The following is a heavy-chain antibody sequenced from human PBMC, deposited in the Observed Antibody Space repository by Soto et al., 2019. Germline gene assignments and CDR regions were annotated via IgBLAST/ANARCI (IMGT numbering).Heavy chain of an antibody. Sequence: GQSLKNSCVGCGVTFHGSTMHWVRQDSGKGLEWIGLISIKPNNYATVYAASVTGRFTISRDDSNNTAYLQMNSLKTEDTAVYYCARAPKVSGSAQTRPDFWGQGSLVTVSS. V-gene: IGHV3-73*01. CDR2: ISIKPNNYAT. J-gene: IGHJ4*02. CDR1: GVTFHGST. D-gene: IGHD6-6*01. CDR3: ARAPKVSGSAQTRPDF.